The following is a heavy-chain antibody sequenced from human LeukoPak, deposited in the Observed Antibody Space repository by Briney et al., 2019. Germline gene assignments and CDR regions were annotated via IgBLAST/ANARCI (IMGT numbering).Heavy chain of an antibody. J-gene: IGHJ6*03. CDR3: ARVQRGYSYNPLGYYYYYMDV. V-gene: IGHV3-23*01. Sequence: GGTLRLSCAASGFIFSTYGMSWVRQVPGKGLEWVSAISGSGGGTYYADSVKGRFTISRDNSKNTLYLQMNSLRAEDTAVYYCARVQRGYSYNPLGYYYYYMDVWGKGTTVTVSS. D-gene: IGHD5-18*01. CDR2: ISGSGGGT. CDR1: GFIFSTYG.